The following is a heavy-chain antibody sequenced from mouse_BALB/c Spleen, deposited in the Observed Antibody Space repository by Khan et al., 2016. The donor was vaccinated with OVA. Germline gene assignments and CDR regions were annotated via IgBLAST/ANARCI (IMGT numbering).Heavy chain of an antibody. V-gene: IGHV5-12-2*01. Sequence: EVELVESGGDLVQPGGSLKLSCAASGFTFSSYTMSWVRQTPEKRLEWVAFISNGGNSAYYPDTVKGRFTISRDNAKKTLYLQMSSLTSEDTAMYYCARASTTEYDYAMDYWGLGTSVTVSA. CDR1: GFTFSSYT. D-gene: IGHD1-1*01. CDR3: ARASTTEYDYAMDY. J-gene: IGHJ4*01. CDR2: ISNGGNSA.